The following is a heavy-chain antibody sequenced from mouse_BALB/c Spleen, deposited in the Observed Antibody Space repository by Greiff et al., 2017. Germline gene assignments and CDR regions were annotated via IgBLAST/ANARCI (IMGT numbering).Heavy chain of an antibody. CDR1: GFTFSSYA. J-gene: IGHJ2*01. D-gene: IGHD2-4*01. V-gene: IGHV5-9-3*01. Sequence: EVKVVESGGGLVKPGGSLKLSCAASGFTFSSYAMSWVRQTPEKRLEWVATISSGGSYTYYPDSVKGRFTISRDNAKNTLYLQMSSLRSEDTAMYYCARHSYDYDGRDYWGQGTTLTVSS. CDR2: ISSGGSYT. CDR3: ARHSYDYDGRDY.